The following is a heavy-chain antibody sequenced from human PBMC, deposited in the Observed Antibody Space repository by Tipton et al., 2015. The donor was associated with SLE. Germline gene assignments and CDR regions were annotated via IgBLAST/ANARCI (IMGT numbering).Heavy chain of an antibody. Sequence: TLSLTCTVSGGSISGYYWTWIRQPPGKGLEWIGHIYYSGSYYSGSTNYNPSLKGRVTISEDTSKDQFSLKLTSVTAADTAVYYCARAPGLDRDYYYYYYMDVWGKGTTVTVSS. CDR2: IYYSGSYYSGST. CDR1: GGSISGYY. V-gene: IGHV4-59*12. D-gene: IGHD3/OR15-3a*01. CDR3: ARAPGLDRDYYYYYYMDV. J-gene: IGHJ6*03.